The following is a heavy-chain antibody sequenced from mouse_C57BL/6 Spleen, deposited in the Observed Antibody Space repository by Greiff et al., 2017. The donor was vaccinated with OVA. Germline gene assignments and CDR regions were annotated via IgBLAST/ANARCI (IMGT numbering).Heavy chain of an antibody. D-gene: IGHD3-3*01. CDR3: TRKAGTHFDY. CDR1: GFTFSDAW. J-gene: IGHJ2*01. Sequence: EVQGVESGGGLVQPGGSMKLSCAASGFTFSDAWMDWVRQSPEKGLEWVAEIRNKANNHATYYAESVKGRFTISRDDSKSSVYLQMNSLRAEDTGIYYCTRKAGTHFDYWGQGTTLTVSS. V-gene: IGHV6-6*01. CDR2: IRNKANNHAT.